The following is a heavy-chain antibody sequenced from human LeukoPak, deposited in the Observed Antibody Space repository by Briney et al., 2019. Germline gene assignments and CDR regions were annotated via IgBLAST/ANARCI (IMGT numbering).Heavy chain of an antibody. CDR1: GFSFSSYA. J-gene: IGHJ4*02. CDR2: ISGSGGST. CDR3: AKELPGYFDWLYPFDY. V-gene: IGHV3-23*01. Sequence: GGSLRLSCAASGFSFSSYAMSWVRQAPGKGLEWVSAISGSGGSTYYADSVKGRFTISRDNSKNTLYLQMNSLRAEDTAVYYCAKELPGYFDWLYPFDYWGQGTLVTVSS. D-gene: IGHD3-9*01.